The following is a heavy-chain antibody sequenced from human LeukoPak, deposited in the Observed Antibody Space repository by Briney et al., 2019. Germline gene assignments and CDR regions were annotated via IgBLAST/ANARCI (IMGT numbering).Heavy chain of an antibody. CDR3: AKDLEWLFPPSYYFDY. V-gene: IGHV3-23*01. CDR1: GFTVSSNY. J-gene: IGHJ4*02. Sequence: GGSLRLSCAASGFTVSSNYMSWVRQAPGKGLEWVSAISGSGGSTYYADSVKGRFTISRDNSKNTLYLQMNSLRAEDTAVYYCAKDLEWLFPPSYYFDYWGQGTLVTVSS. D-gene: IGHD3-3*01. CDR2: ISGSGGST.